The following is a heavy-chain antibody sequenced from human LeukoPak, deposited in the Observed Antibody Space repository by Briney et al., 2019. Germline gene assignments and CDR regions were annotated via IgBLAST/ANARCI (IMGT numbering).Heavy chain of an antibody. D-gene: IGHD1-1*01. V-gene: IGHV5-51*01. J-gene: IGHJ4*02. CDR3: ARLSGYNWNLAAYDY. CDR1: GYSFNNYW. CDR2: IYPRDSDT. Sequence: GESLKISCKGSGYSFNNYWISWVRQMPGKGLEWMGIIYPRDSDTRYSPSFQGQVTISADQSISTAYLQWSSLKASDTAMYYCARLSGYNWNLAAYDYWGQGTLVTVSS.